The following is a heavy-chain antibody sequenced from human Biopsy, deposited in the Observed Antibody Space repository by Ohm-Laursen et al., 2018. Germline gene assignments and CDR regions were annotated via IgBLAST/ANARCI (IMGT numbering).Heavy chain of an antibody. D-gene: IGHD3-3*01. V-gene: IGHV4-59*01. CDR3: ARVRGGFLEWFDY. J-gene: IGHJ5*01. Sequence: SETLSLTCAVSGESMGTYYWSWIRQPPGKVMEWIASIYYSGATHKNPSLKSRVTICVDTSQGLLSLDLSPVTAADTAVYYCARVRGGFLEWFDYWGQGTLVTVSS. CDR1: GESMGTYY. CDR2: IYYSGAT.